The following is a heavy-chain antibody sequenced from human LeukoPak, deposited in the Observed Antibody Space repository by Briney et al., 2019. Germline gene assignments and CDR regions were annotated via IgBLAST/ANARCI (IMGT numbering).Heavy chain of an antibody. CDR3: ARGKIVGASTEYFQH. D-gene: IGHD1-26*01. CDR2: IIPIFGTA. Sequence: ASVKVSCKASGGTFSSYAISWVRQAPGQGLEWMGGIIPIFGTANYAQKFQGRVTITTDESTSTAYMELSSLRSEDTAVYYCARGKIVGASTEYFQHWGQGTLVTVSS. V-gene: IGHV1-69*05. CDR1: GGTFSSYA. J-gene: IGHJ1*01.